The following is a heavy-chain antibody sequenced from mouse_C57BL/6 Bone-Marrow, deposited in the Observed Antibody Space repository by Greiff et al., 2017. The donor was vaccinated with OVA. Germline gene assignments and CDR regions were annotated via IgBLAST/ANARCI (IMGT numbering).Heavy chain of an antibody. V-gene: IGHV1-55*01. CDR3: ARDGLLRYGAMDY. J-gene: IGHJ4*01. Sequence: QVQLQQPGAELVKPGASVKMSCKASGYTFTSYWITWVKQRPGQGLEWIGDIYPGSGSTNYNEKFKSKATLTVDTSSSTAYMQLSSLTSEDSPVYYCARDGLLRYGAMDYWGQGTSVTVSS. CDR1: GYTFTSYW. D-gene: IGHD1-1*01. CDR2: IYPGSGST.